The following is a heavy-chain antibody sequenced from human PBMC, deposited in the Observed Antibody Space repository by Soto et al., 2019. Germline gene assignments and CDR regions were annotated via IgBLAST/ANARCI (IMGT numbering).Heavy chain of an antibody. Sequence: QVQLVESGGGVVQPGRSLRLSCAASGFTFSSYGMHWVRQAPGKGLEWVAVIWYDGSNKYYADSVKGRFTISRDNSKNTLYLPMNSLRAGDTAGYYCARDRCGGDCYSHTSWGQGTLVTVSS. CDR3: ARDRCGGDCYSHTS. CDR1: GFTFSSYG. CDR2: IWYDGSNK. D-gene: IGHD2-21*02. V-gene: IGHV3-33*01. J-gene: IGHJ4*02.